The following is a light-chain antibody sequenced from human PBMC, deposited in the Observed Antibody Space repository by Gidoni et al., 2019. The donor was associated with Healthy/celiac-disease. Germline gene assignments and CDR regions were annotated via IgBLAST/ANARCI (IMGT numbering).Light chain of an antibody. V-gene: IGKV3-11*01. CDR2: AAS. CDR1: QSVSSY. Sequence: IVLTQSPATLSLSPGERATLSCRASQSVSSYLAWYQQKPGQAPRLLIYAASNRATGIPARFSGSGSGTDFTLTISSLEPEDFAVYYCQQRSNWPMCSFGQGTKLEIK. CDR3: QQRSNWPMCS. J-gene: IGKJ2*04.